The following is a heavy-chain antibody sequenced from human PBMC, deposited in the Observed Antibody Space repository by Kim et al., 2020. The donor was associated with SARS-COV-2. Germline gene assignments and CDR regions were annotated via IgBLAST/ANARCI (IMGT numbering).Heavy chain of an antibody. V-gene: IGHV3-23*01. Sequence: SLKGRFTTSRDTSKNTLYLQMNSLRAEDTAVYYCAVLPTYFNVLTGYPLDYWGQGTMVTVSS. D-gene: IGHD3-9*01. CDR3: AVLPTYFNVLTGYPLDY. J-gene: IGHJ4*02.